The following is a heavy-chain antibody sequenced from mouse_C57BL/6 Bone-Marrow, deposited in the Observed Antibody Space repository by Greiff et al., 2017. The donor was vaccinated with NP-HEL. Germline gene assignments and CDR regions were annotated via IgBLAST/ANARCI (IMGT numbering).Heavy chain of an antibody. J-gene: IGHJ2*01. Sequence: VQLKQSGAELVRPGASVKLSCTASGFNIKDDYMHWVKQRPEQGLEWIGWIDPENGDTEYASKFQGKATITADTSSNTAYLQLSSLTSEDTAVYYCTTGGYYYGSSYFFYFDYWGQGTTLTVSS. CDR2: IDPENGDT. CDR3: TTGGYYYGSSYFFYFDY. V-gene: IGHV14-4*01. CDR1: GFNIKDDY. D-gene: IGHD1-1*01.